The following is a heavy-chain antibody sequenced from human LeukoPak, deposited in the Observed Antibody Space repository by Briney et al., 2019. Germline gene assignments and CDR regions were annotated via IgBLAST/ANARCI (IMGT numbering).Heavy chain of an antibody. CDR3: ARGRHGYNFADY. V-gene: IGHV3-21*04. CDR1: GFTFSSYS. J-gene: IGHJ4*02. Sequence: PGGSLRLSCAASGFTFSSYSMNWVRQAPGKGLEWVSSITSNGGYRDYADSVRGRFTISRDNVKNSLYLQMKSLRAEDTAVYYCARGRHGYNFADYWGQGTLVTVSS. D-gene: IGHD5-24*01. CDR2: ITSNGGYR.